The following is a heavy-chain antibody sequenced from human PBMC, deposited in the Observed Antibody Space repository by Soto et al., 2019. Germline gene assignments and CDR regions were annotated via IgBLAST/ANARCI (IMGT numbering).Heavy chain of an antibody. Sequence: PGGSLRLSCAASGFTFSSYAMSWVRQAPGKGLEWVSAISGSGGSTYYADSVKGRFTISRDNSKNTLYLQMNSLRAEDTAVYYCAKDQRGNRYPYITMVRGVIIGGFDYWGQGTLVTVPQ. CDR3: AKDQRGNRYPYITMVRGVIIGGFDY. CDR1: GFTFSSYA. J-gene: IGHJ4*02. D-gene: IGHD3-10*01. V-gene: IGHV3-23*01. CDR2: ISGSGGST.